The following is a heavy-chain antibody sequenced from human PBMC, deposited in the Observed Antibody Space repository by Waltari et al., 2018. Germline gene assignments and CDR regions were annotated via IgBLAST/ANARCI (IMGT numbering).Heavy chain of an antibody. CDR2: VXGEDSXT. Sequence: EVXLXXSGAXVKXSGXSLKVSCQAXGFTFANPWIAWVRQLPGKGLEWVGVVXGEDSXTRYSPSFQGXVTMSADKSISTAYLHWXALKAPDIXVXYCXTMITGTASLDXWGQGTLVSVSS. CDR3: XTMITGTASLDX. D-gene: IGHD3-16*01. J-gene: IGHJ4*02. CDR1: GFTFANPW. V-gene: IGHV5-51*01.